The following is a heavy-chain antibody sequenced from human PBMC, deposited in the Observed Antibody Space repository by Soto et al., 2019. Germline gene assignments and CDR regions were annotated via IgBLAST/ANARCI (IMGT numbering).Heavy chain of an antibody. D-gene: IGHD6-19*01. CDR3: ARQDSSGWQDY. CDR2: IYYSVST. CDR1: GVSISSYY. J-gene: IGHJ4*02. Sequence: DTLSLTYTVSGVSISSYYWGWIRQPPGKGLEWIGSIYYSVSTYYNPSLMGRVTISVDTSNTQFSLKLSSVTAAVTAVYYCARQDSSGWQDYWGQGTLVTVCS. V-gene: IGHV4-39*01.